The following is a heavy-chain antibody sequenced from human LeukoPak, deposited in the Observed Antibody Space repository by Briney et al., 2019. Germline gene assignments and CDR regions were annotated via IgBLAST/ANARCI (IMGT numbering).Heavy chain of an antibody. CDR1: GFTVSSHY. J-gene: IGHJ4*02. Sequence: GGSLRLSCAASGFTVSSHYMSWVRQAPGKGLEWVSVIYSGGSTYYADSVKGRFTISRDNSKNTLYLQMNSLRAEDTAVYYCARDYYDSSGYLDYWGQGTLVTVSS. CDR3: ARDYYDSSGYLDY. D-gene: IGHD3-22*01. V-gene: IGHV3-66*02. CDR2: IYSGGST.